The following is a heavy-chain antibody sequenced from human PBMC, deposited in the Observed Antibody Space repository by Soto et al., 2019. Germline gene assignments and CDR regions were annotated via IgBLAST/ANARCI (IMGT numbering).Heavy chain of an antibody. V-gene: IGHV4-30-4*01. CDR2: IYNGGST. Sequence: QVQLQESGPGLVKPSQTLSLTCTVSGGSIRNVHYCWSWIRQPPDQGPEWIGHIYNGGSTYSNPSLPSRVTISADPSKNQFSLNLSSVSAADSAVYYCTKGPSGDKVDSWGQGILVTVSS. J-gene: IGHJ4*02. CDR3: TKGPSGDKVDS. CDR1: GGSIRNVHYC. D-gene: IGHD7-27*01.